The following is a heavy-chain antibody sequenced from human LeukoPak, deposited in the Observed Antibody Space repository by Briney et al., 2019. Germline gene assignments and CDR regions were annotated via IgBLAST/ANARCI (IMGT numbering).Heavy chain of an antibody. J-gene: IGHJ4*02. D-gene: IGHD5-24*01. CDR3: ARAGTDNHFDY. V-gene: IGHV3-21*01. Sequence: PGGSLRLSCVASGLTFSPYSMNWVRQAPGQGLELVSCISGSSSYIYYGDSVKGRFTISRDNAKNSLFLQMHSLRVEDTAVYYCARAGTDNHFDYWGQGTLVTVSS. CDR2: ISGSSSYI. CDR1: GLTFSPYS.